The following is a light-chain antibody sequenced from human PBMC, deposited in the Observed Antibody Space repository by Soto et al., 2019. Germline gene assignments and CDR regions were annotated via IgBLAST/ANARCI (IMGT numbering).Light chain of an antibody. CDR1: QSISSW. Sequence: DIQMTQSPSTLSASVGDRVTITCRASQSISSWLAWYQQKPGEAPKLLIYKASSLESGVPSRFSGSGSGTEFTLTISSLQHDDFATYYCQQYNSYPWTFGQGTKVEIK. CDR3: QQYNSYPWT. V-gene: IGKV1-5*03. J-gene: IGKJ1*01. CDR2: KAS.